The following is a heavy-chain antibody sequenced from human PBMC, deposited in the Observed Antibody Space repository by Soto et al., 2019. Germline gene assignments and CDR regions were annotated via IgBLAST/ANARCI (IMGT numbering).Heavy chain of an antibody. CDR3: TTDFVLRVPRRPFDY. D-gene: IGHD6-6*01. J-gene: IGHJ4*02. CDR1: GFTFSNAW. V-gene: IGHV3-15*07. Sequence: EVQLVESGGGLVKPGGSLRLSCAASGFTFSNAWMNWVRQAPGKGLEWVGRIKSKTDGGTTDYAAPVKGRFTISRDDSKNTLYLQMNSLKTEDTAVYYCTTDFVLRVPRRPFDYWGQGTLVTVSS. CDR2: IKSKTDGGTT.